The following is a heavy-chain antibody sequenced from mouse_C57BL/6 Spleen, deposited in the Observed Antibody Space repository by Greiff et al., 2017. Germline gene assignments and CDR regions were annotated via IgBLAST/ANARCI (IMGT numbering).Heavy chain of an antibody. CDR1: GFTFSDYG. D-gene: IGHD3-2*02. V-gene: IGHV5-17*01. CDR2: ISSGSSTI. Sequence: EVHLVESGGGLVKPGGSLKLSCAASGFTFSDYGMDWVRQAPEKGLEWVEYISSGSSTIYYADTVKGRITISTDNAKNTLFLQMTSLRSDDTAMYYCANTAQATAWFAYWGQGTLVTVSA. J-gene: IGHJ3*01. CDR3: ANTAQATAWFAY.